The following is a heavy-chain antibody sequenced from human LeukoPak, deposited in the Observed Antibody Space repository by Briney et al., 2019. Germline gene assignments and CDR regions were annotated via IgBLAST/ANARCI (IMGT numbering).Heavy chain of an antibody. D-gene: IGHD1-26*01. Sequence: SQTLSLACTVSGGSISSGDYYWSWIRQPPGKGLEWIGYIYYSGSTYYNPSLKSRVTISVDTSKNQFSLKLGSVTAADTAVYYCARERETLFDYWGQGTLVTVSS. V-gene: IGHV4-30-4*08. J-gene: IGHJ4*02. CDR2: IYYSGST. CDR3: ARERETLFDY. CDR1: GGSISSGDYY.